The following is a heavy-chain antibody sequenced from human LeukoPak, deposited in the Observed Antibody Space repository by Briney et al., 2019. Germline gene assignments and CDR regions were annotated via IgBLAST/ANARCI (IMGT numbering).Heavy chain of an antibody. V-gene: IGHV1-2*02. J-gene: IGHJ4*02. CDR1: GYTFTGYY. CDR3: ARDRAVKVITMVRGVTLHY. D-gene: IGHD3-10*01. CDR2: INPNSGGT. Sequence: ASVKVSCKASGYTFTGYYMHWVRQAPGQGLEWMGWINPNSGGTNYAQKFQGRVTMTRDTSASTAYMELSSLGSEDTAVYYCARDRAVKVITMVRGVTLHYWGQGTLVTVSS.